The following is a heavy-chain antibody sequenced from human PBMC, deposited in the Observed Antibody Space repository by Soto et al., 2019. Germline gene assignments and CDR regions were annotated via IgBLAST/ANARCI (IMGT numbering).Heavy chain of an antibody. CDR2: INPSGGST. CDR3: AKPFGNYDHDFDI. Sequence: ASVKVSCKASGYTFTSYYMHWVRQAPGQGLEWMGIINPSGGSTSYAQKFQGRVTMTRDTSTSTVYMELSSLRSEDTAVYYCAKPFGNYDHDFDIWGQGTMVTVS. CDR1: GYTFTSYY. J-gene: IGHJ3*02. D-gene: IGHD1-7*01. V-gene: IGHV1-46*01.